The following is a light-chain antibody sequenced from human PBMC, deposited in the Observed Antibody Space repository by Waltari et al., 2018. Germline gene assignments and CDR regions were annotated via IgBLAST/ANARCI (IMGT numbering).Light chain of an antibody. CDR1: QSIRTY. CDR2: VAS. V-gene: IGKV1-39*01. Sequence: DIQMTQSPSSLSASVGDRVTITCRASQSIRTYLNWYQQKPGKAPKLLIYVASTLQSGVPSRFSGSGSGTDFTLTISSLQSEDFAVYFCQQYNNWPPNTFGPGTKVDFK. J-gene: IGKJ3*01. CDR3: QQYNNWPPNT.